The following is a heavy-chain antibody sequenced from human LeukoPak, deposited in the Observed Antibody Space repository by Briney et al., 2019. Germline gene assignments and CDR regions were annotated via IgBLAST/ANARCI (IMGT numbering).Heavy chain of an antibody. Sequence: SETLSLTCTVSGGSISSSSYYWGWIRQPPGKGLEWIGSIYYSGSTNYNPSLKSRVTISVDTSKNQFSLKLSSVTAADTAVYYCARVPGKRSYYYDSSGYSGYWGQGTLVTVSS. D-gene: IGHD3-22*01. CDR3: ARVPGKRSYYYDSSGYSGY. V-gene: IGHV4-39*07. J-gene: IGHJ4*02. CDR1: GGSISSSSYY. CDR2: IYYSGST.